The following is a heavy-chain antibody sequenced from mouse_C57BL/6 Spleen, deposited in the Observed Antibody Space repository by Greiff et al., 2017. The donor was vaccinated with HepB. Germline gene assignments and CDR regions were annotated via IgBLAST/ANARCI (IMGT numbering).Heavy chain of an antibody. V-gene: IGHV5-17*01. CDR3: ARQLYYEYGGVAY. CDR1: GFTFSDYG. Sequence: EVKLMESGGGLVKPGGSLKLSCAASGFTFSDYGMHWVRQAPEKGLEWVAYISSGSSTIYYADTVKGRFTISRDNAKNTLFLQMTSLRSEDTAMYYCARQLYYEYGGVAYWGQGTLVTVSA. CDR2: ISSGSSTI. D-gene: IGHD2-4*01. J-gene: IGHJ3*01.